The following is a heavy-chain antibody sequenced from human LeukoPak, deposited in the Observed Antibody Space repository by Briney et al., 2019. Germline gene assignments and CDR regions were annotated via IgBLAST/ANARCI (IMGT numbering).Heavy chain of an antibody. D-gene: IGHD7-27*01. Sequence: GGSLRLSCVTSGFTFSSYEMNWVRQAPGKGLEWISYIDTSSSTMYYADSVMGRFTISRDNAKESLYLQMNSLRDEDTAVYYCAREDDSWGPNNLDLWGQGTMVTVSS. V-gene: IGHV3-48*02. CDR2: IDTSSSTM. CDR1: GFTFSSYE. CDR3: AREDDSWGPNNLDL. J-gene: IGHJ3*01.